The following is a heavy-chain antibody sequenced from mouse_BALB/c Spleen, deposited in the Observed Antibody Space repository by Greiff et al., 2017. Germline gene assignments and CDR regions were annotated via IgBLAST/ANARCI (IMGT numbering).Heavy chain of an antibody. CDR1: GFTFSSFG. V-gene: IGHV5-17*02. D-gene: IGHD1-2*01. J-gene: IGHJ3*01. Sequence: EVKLVESGGGLVQPRGSRKLSCAASGFTFSSFGMHWVRQAPEKGLEWVAYISSGSSTIYYADTVKGRFTISRDNPKNTLFLQMTSLRSEDTAMYYCARSIAPLLRPFAYWGQGTLVTVSA. CDR2: ISSGSSTI. CDR3: ARSIAPLLRPFAY.